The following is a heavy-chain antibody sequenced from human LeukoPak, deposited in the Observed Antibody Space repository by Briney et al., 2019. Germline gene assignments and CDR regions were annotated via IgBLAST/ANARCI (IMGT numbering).Heavy chain of an antibody. J-gene: IGHJ4*02. D-gene: IGHD3-22*01. CDR3: ARDVDYYDGSGYENYYFDY. CDR1: GGSISPYY. V-gene: IGHV4-59*12. CDR2: ISYSGNT. Sequence: SETLSLTCTVAGGSISPYYWSWIRQPPGKGLEWIGYISYSGNTNYNPSLKSRVTMSVDTSKNQFSLRLTSVTAADTAVYFCARDVDYYDGSGYENYYFDYWGQGILVTVSS.